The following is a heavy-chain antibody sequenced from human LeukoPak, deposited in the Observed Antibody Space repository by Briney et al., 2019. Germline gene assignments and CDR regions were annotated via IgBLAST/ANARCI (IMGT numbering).Heavy chain of an antibody. CDR3: ARVGGYSSSETVDY. D-gene: IGHD6-13*01. CDR2: INRDGSST. V-gene: IGHV3-74*01. Sequence: GGYLRLSCAACGLIFSSYWMHWVRQAAGKGLVWVSRINRDGSSTSYADFVKGRFTISRDNAKNTLYLQKNSLRAEDTAVYYCARVGGYSSSETVDYWGQGTLVTDSS. J-gene: IGHJ4*02. CDR1: GLIFSSYW.